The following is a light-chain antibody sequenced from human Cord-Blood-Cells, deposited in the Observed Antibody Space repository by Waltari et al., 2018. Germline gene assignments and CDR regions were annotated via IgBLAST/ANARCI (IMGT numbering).Light chain of an antibody. CDR2: ASS. CDR3: QQYYSYPLT. CDR1: QGISSY. V-gene: IGKV1-8*01. Sequence: AIRMTQSPSSFSASTGDRVTITCRASQGISSYLAWYQQKPGKAPKLLIYASSTLQSGVPSRVSCSGAGTDFTLTISCLQSEDFATYYCQQYYSYPLTFGGGTNVEIK. J-gene: IGKJ4*01.